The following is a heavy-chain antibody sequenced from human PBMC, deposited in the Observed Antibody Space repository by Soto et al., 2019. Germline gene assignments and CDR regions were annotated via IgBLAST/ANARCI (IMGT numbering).Heavy chain of an antibody. CDR3: ARGTEGFHPLSNNWFDP. J-gene: IGHJ5*02. V-gene: IGHV3-7*01. CDR2: IKQDGSET. CDR1: GFTFSRDG. Sequence: GLSRRLSCAASGFTFSRDGLSCVRQAPGKGLEWVASIKQDGSETYYLDSVKGGFTFSRDNAKNSLDLQMIRLRAEDTAVYYCARGTEGFHPLSNNWFDPWGQGTPVTVSS. D-gene: IGHD3-10*01.